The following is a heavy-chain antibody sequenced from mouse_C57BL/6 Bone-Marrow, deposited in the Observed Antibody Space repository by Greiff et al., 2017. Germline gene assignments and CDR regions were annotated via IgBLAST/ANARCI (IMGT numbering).Heavy chain of an antibody. D-gene: IGHD1-1*02. V-gene: IGHV1-82*01. CDR2: FYPGDGDT. J-gene: IGHJ4*01. Sequence: VQLQQSGPELVKPGASVKISCKASGYAFSSSWMNWVKQRPGKGLEWIGRFYPGDGDTNYNGKFKGKATLTADKSSSTAYMQLSRLTSEDSAVYFCARFTLSSYAMDYWGQGTSVTVAS. CDR1: GYAFSSSW. CDR3: ARFTLSSYAMDY.